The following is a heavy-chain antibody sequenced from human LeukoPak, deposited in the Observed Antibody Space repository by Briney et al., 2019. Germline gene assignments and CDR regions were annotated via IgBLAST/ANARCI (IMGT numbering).Heavy chain of an antibody. CDR3: ASIGFTGYEWGFDY. Sequence: SETLSLTCTVSGGSISSYYWSWIRQPPGKGLEWIGYIYYSGSTNYNPSLKSRVTISVDTSKNQFSLKLSSVTAADTAVYYCASIGFTGYEWGFDYWGQGTLVTVSS. CDR2: IYYSGST. CDR1: GGSISSYY. V-gene: IGHV4-59*01. J-gene: IGHJ4*02. D-gene: IGHD5-12*01.